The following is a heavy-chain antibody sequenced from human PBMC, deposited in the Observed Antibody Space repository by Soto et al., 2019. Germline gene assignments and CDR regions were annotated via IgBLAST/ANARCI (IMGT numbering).Heavy chain of an antibody. J-gene: IGHJ4*02. V-gene: IGHV3-23*01. CDR3: AKEPSDPTVVTSDY. CDR1: GFTFSSYA. D-gene: IGHD4-17*01. CDR2: ISGSGGST. Sequence: GGSLRLSCAASGFTFSSYAMSWVRQAPGKGLEWVSAISGSGGSTYYADSEKGRFTISRDNSKNTLYLQMNSLRAEDAAVYYCAKEPSDPTVVTSDYWGQGTLVTVSS.